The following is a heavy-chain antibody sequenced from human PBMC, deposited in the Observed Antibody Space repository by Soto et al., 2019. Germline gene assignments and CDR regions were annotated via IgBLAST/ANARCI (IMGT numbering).Heavy chain of an antibody. CDR3: ARSDGYTFNWLDS. V-gene: IGHV1-8*01. CDR2: MNPNSGNT. Sequence: QVQLVQSGAEVKTPGASVKVSCKASGYTFATYDMNWVRQAPGQGLEWMGWMNPNSGNTGHAQKFQGRLTMTRDTALSVAHMELSSLRNEETAVYYCARSDGYTFNWLDSWGQGTLVTVSA. D-gene: IGHD2-21*01. CDR1: GYTFATYD. J-gene: IGHJ5*01.